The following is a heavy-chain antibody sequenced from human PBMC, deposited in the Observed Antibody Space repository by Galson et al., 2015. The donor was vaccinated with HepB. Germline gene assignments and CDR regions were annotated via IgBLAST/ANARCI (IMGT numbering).Heavy chain of an antibody. V-gene: IGHV1-3*01. J-gene: IGHJ5*02. CDR2: INAGSGNT. CDR1: GYTFTSYA. D-gene: IGHD2-2*01. Sequence: SVKVSCKASGYTFTSYAMHWVRQAPGQRLEWMGWINAGSGNTKYSQKFQGRVTITRDTSASTAYMELSSLRSEDTAVYYCARSLQVVPAAMRWCWFDPWGQGTLVTVSS. CDR3: ARSLQVVPAAMRWCWFDP.